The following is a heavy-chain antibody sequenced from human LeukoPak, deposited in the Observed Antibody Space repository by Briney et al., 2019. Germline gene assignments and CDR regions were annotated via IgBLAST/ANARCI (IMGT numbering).Heavy chain of an antibody. V-gene: IGHV3-7*01. D-gene: IGHD2-2*01. Sequence: TGGSLRLSCAASGFTFSDYYMSWVRQAPGKGLEWVANIKQDGSEKYYVDSVKGRFTISRDNAKNSLYLQMNSLRAEDTAVYYCASLYCSSTSCYREEGFDYWGQGTLVTVSS. CDR1: GFTFSDYY. J-gene: IGHJ4*02. CDR3: ASLYCSSTSCYREEGFDY. CDR2: IKQDGSEK.